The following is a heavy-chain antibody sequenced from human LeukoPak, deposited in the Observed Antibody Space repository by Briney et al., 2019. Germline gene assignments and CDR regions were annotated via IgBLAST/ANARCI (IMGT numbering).Heavy chain of an antibody. Sequence: VGSLRLSCAASGFTFSSYGMHGVRQAPGEGLEWVAVIWYDGSNKYYADSVKGRFTISRDNSKNTLYLQINSLSAEDTAVYYCARAIGYGMDVWGQGTTVTVSS. CDR2: IWYDGSNK. V-gene: IGHV3-33*01. CDR1: GFTFSSYG. CDR3: ARAIGYGMDV. J-gene: IGHJ6*02.